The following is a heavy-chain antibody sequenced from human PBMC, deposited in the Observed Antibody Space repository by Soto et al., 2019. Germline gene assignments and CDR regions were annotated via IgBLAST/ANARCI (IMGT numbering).Heavy chain of an antibody. J-gene: IGHJ4*02. V-gene: IGHV3-33*01. CDR1: GFTFSSYG. CDR2: IWYDGSNK. D-gene: IGHD2-15*01. Sequence: QVQLVESGGGVVQPGRSLRLSCAASGFTFSSYGMHWVRQAPGKGLEWVAVIWYDGSNKYYADSVKGPFTISRDNSKTTLCLQVNSLGAEDRVLDYCARDRTFGRYCSGGSCPDYWGKGTMVTVSS. CDR3: ARDRTFGRYCSGGSCPDY.